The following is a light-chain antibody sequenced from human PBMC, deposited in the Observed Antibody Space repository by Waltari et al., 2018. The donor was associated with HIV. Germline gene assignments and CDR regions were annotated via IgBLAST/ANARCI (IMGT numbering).Light chain of an antibody. CDR1: RTVLSESDNRNY. Sequence: DIVMTQSPESLTVSLGARATIHCRASRTVLSESDNRNYLAWYQQQPGQYPNVLIYWATTRQSGVPNRFSASGSGTNFSLTISSLQAVDVALYYCQQYFTVRPTFGGGTKVEI. CDR3: QQYFTVRPT. V-gene: IGKV4-1*01. J-gene: IGKJ4*01. CDR2: WAT.